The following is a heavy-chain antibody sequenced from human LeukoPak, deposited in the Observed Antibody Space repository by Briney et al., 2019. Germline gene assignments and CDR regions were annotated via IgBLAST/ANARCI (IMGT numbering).Heavy chain of an antibody. CDR1: GFTFDDYA. J-gene: IGHJ4*02. V-gene: IGHV3-43*02. CDR2: ISGDGGST. D-gene: IGHD5-12*01. CDR3: ANGVVATDPFDY. Sequence: GGSLRLSCAASGFTFDDYAMHWVRQAPGKGLEWVSLISGDGGSTYYADSVKGRFTISRDNSKNSLYLQMNSLRTEDTALYYCANGVVATDPFDYWGQGTLVTVFS.